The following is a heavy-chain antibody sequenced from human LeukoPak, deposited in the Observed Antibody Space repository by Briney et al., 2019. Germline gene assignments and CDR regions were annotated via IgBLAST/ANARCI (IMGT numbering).Heavy chain of an antibody. V-gene: IGHV4-61*02. Sequence: SETLSLTCTVSGGSISSGSYYWSWIRQPAGKGLEWIGRIYTSGCTNYNPSLKSRVTISVDTSKNQFSLKLSSVTAADTAVYYCARTYYYDSSGFDYWGQGTLVTVSS. CDR3: ARTYYYDSSGFDY. J-gene: IGHJ4*02. CDR1: GGSISSGSYY. CDR2: IYTSGCT. D-gene: IGHD3-22*01.